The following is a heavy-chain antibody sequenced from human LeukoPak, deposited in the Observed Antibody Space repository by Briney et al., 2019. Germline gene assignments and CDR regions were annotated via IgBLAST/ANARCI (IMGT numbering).Heavy chain of an antibody. CDR2: VYYSGST. CDR3: ANEIRPNDY. D-gene: IGHD4-17*01. Sequence: TSETLSLTCTVSGGSVSSGSYFWTWIRQPPGKGLEWIGYVYYSGSTNYNSSLKSRVTISVDTSKNQFSLKVSSVTAADTAVYYCANEIRPNDYWGQGTQVTVSS. J-gene: IGHJ4*02. CDR1: GGSVSSGSYF. V-gene: IGHV4-61*01.